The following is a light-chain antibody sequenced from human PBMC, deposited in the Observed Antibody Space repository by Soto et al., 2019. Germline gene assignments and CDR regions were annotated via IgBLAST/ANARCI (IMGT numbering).Light chain of an antibody. V-gene: IGKV3-15*01. CDR2: GAS. J-gene: IGKJ1*01. CDR1: QSVSNN. CDR3: QQYNDWPGT. Sequence: PGESATLSCRASQSVSNNLAWYQQKPGQGPRLLIFGASTRATGIPARFSGSGSGTEFTLTISSLQSEDFAVYYCQQYNDWPGTFGQGTKVDIK.